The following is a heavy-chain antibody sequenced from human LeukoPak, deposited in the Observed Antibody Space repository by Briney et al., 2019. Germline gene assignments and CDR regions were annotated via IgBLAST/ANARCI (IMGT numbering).Heavy chain of an antibody. J-gene: IGHJ4*02. CDR2: INHSGST. V-gene: IGHV4-34*01. CDR3: ARGLAIFGPVKVGY. Sequence: SETLSLTCTVSGGSISSYYWSWIRQPPGKGLEWIGEINHSGSTNYNPSLKSRVTISVDTSKNQFSLKLSSVTAADTAVYYCARGLAIFGPVKVGYWGQGTLVTVSS. D-gene: IGHD3-3*01. CDR1: GGSISSYY.